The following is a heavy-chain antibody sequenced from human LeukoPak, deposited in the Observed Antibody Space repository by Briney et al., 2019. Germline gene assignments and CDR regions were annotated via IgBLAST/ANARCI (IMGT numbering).Heavy chain of an antibody. V-gene: IGHV3-73*01. J-gene: IGHJ4*02. CDR2: IRSTANGYAT. D-gene: IGHD3-10*01. Sequence: EGSLRLSCAASGFTFSGSALHWVRQASGKGLEWVGRIRSTANGYATAYAASVKGRFTISRDDSKNTAYLQMDSLKTEDTAVYYCTGNYYGSGSYADFDYWGQGTLVTVSS. CDR1: GFTFSGSA. CDR3: TGNYYGSGSYADFDY.